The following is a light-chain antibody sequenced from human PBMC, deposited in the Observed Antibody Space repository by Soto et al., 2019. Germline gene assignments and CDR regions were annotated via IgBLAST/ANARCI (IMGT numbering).Light chain of an antibody. CDR1: QSLVNSDGNTY. Sequence: EVVMTQSPLSLPVTLGQPASISCRSSQSLVNSDGNTYLNWFHQRPGQSPRRLIYKVSNRDSGGPDRFSGSGSGTDFTLRISRVEAEDVGVYYCLQGSHWPRTFGQGTRVEIK. CDR3: LQGSHWPRT. CDR2: KVS. V-gene: IGKV2-30*01. J-gene: IGKJ1*01.